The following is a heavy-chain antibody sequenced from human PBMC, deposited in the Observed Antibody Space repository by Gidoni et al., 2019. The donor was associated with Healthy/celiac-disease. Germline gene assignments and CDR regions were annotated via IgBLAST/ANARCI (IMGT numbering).Heavy chain of an antibody. CDR2: IIPIFGTV. CDR1: GGTFSSYA. J-gene: IGHJ6*02. CDR3: ARHLGYCGGDCYPGTYYYYGMDV. D-gene: IGHD2-21*02. Sequence: QVQLVQSGAEVKKPGSSVKVSCKASGGTFSSYAISWVRQAPGQGLEWMGGIIPIFGTVNYAQNFQGRVTITADESTSTAYMELSSLRSEDTAVYYCARHLGYCGGDCYPGTYYYYGMDVWGQGTTVTVSS. V-gene: IGHV1-69*01.